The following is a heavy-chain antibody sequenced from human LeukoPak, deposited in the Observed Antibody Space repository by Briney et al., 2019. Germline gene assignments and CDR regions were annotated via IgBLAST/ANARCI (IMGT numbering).Heavy chain of an antibody. D-gene: IGHD6-6*01. Sequence: PGRSLRLSCAASGFTFSSYGMHWVRQAPGKGLEWVAVIWYGGSNKYYADSVKGRFTISRDNSKNTLYLQMNSLRDDDTAVYYCVREYSTSGGRYFDYWGQGTLVTVSS. CDR3: VREYSTSGGRYFDY. V-gene: IGHV3-33*08. CDR1: GFTFSSYG. J-gene: IGHJ4*02. CDR2: IWYGGSNK.